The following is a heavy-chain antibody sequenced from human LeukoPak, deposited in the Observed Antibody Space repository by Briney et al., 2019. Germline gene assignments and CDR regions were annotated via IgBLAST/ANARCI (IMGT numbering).Heavy chain of an antibody. Sequence: SETLSLTCTVSGGSISSYYWSWIRQPPGKGLEWIGCFYYSGSTSYSPSLKSRVTISVDSSKNQFSLKLSSVTAADTAVYYCARGGPVVREVYYFDYWGQGTLVTVSS. D-gene: IGHD3-10*01. J-gene: IGHJ4*02. CDR2: FYYSGST. V-gene: IGHV4-59*01. CDR1: GGSISSYY. CDR3: ARGGPVVREVYYFDY.